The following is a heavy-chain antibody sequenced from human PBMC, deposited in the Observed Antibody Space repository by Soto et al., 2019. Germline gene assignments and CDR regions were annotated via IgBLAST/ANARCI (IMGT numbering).Heavy chain of an antibody. V-gene: IGHV3-23*01. CDR2: ISGSGGST. CDR1: GFTFSSYA. Sequence: PGGSLRLSCAASGFTFSSYAMSWVRQTPGKGLEWVSTISGSGGSTYYADSVKGRFTISRDNSKNTLYLQMNSLRAEDTAVYYCAKYEVGAVYYDDYGVDGWGQGTMVTVPS. D-gene: IGHD1-26*01. CDR3: AKYEVGAVYYDDYGVDG. J-gene: IGHJ6*02.